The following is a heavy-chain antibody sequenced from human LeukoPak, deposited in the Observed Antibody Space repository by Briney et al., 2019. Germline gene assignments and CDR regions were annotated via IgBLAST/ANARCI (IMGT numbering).Heavy chain of an antibody. J-gene: IGHJ4*02. CDR1: GYTFTSYG. D-gene: IGHD2-2*02. CDR3: ARGALGCSSTSCYTEDY. Sequence: GASVKVSCKASGYTFTSYGTSWVRQAPGQGLEWMGWISAYNGNTNYAQKLQGRVTMTTDTSTSTAYMELRSLRSDDTAVYYCARGALGCSSTSCYTEDYWGQGTLVTVSS. CDR2: ISAYNGNT. V-gene: IGHV1-18*01.